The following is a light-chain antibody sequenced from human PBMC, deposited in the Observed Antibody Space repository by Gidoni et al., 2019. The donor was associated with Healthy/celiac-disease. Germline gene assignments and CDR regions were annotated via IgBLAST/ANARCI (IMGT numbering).Light chain of an antibody. CDR3: NSRDSSGNHLGV. Sequence: SSERTQDPAVSVALGQTVRITCQGDSLRSYYASWYQQKPVQAPVLVIYGKNNRPSGIPDRFSGSSSGNTASVTITGAQAEDEADYYCNSRDSSGNHLGVFGGGTKLTVL. J-gene: IGLJ2*01. V-gene: IGLV3-19*01. CDR1: SLRSYY. CDR2: GKN.